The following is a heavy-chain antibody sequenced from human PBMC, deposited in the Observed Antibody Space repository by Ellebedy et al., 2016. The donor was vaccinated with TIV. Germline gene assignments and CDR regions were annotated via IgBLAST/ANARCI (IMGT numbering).Heavy chain of an antibody. Sequence: GGSLRLXCAASGFTFSTYAMSWVRQAPGKGLEWVSSISSNEANTYYPDSVKGRFTISRDNSKNTLYLQMNSLRADDTAVYYCAKYRSGWYEDYWGQGTLVTVSS. J-gene: IGHJ4*02. CDR3: AKYRSGWYEDY. CDR1: GFTFSTYA. CDR2: ISSNEANT. V-gene: IGHV3-23*01. D-gene: IGHD6-19*01.